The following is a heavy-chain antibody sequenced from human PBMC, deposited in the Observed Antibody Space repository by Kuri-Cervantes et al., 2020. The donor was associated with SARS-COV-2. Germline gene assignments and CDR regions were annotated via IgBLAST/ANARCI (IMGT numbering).Heavy chain of an antibody. CDR1: GYTFTDYY. V-gene: IGHV1-2*04. CDR3: ARESRYVYGEFDF. Sequence: ASVKVSCKASGYTFTDYYMHWVRQAPGQGLEWMGWINPNSGGTNYAQKFQGWVTMTRDTSISTVYMELSRLRSDDTAVYYCARESRYVYGEFDFWGQGTLVTVSS. D-gene: IGHD5-18*01. CDR2: INPNSGGT. J-gene: IGHJ4*02.